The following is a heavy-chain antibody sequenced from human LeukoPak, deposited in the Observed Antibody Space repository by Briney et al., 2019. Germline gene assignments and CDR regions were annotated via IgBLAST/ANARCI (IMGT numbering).Heavy chain of an antibody. CDR1: GYTFTSYY. J-gene: IGHJ3*02. D-gene: IGHD1-1*01. CDR3: ARDGRLERRRDDAFDI. Sequence: ASVKVSCKASGYTFTSYYMHWVRQAPGQGLEWMGIINPSGDSTSYAQKFQGRVTITADESTSTAYMELSSLRSEDTAVYYCARDGRLERRRDDAFDIWGQGTMVTVSS. V-gene: IGHV1-46*01. CDR2: INPSGDST.